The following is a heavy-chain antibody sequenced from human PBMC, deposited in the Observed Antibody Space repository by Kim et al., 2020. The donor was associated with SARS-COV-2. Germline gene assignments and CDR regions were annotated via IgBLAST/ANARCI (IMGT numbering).Heavy chain of an antibody. Sequence: ASVKVSCKASGYTFTSYGISWVRQAPGQGLEWMGWISAYNGNTNYAQKLQGRVTMTTDTSTSTAYMELRSLRSDDTAVYYCARTEPITMVRGVIRGGWFDPWGQGTLVTVSS. J-gene: IGHJ5*02. D-gene: IGHD3-10*01. CDR1: GYTFTSYG. CDR2: ISAYNGNT. V-gene: IGHV1-18*01. CDR3: ARTEPITMVRGVIRGGWFDP.